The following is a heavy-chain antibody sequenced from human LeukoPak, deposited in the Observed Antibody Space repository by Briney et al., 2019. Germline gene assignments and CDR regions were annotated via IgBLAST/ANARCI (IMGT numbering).Heavy chain of an antibody. CDR3: ARGVEPLAANTLAY. Sequence: GGSLRLSFSASGFTVITNDMTWVRQAPGKGLEWVSVLYSDGNTKYADSVQGRFTISRDNSKNTLYLEMNSLSPDDTAVYYCARGVEPLAANTLAYWGQGTLVTVSS. CDR1: GFTVITND. CDR2: LYSDGNT. D-gene: IGHD1-14*01. V-gene: IGHV3-53*01. J-gene: IGHJ4*02.